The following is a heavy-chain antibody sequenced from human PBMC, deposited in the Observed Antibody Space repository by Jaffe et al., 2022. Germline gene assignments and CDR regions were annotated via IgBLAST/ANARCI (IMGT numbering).Heavy chain of an antibody. V-gene: IGHV1-18*01. CDR2: ISVYNGNT. CDR1: GYIFRTYN. CDR3: VRDSWDVGALRYFDIDNYFDY. D-gene: IGHD3-9*01. Sequence: QVQLVQSGAEVKKPGTSVTVSCKASGYIFRTYNISWVRQAPGQGLEWMGWISVYNGNTSYPQKFQGRVNLTTDTSTRTVYMELGNLRSDDTGVYYCVRDSWDVGALRYFDIDNYFDYWGQGTLVTVSS. J-gene: IGHJ4*02.